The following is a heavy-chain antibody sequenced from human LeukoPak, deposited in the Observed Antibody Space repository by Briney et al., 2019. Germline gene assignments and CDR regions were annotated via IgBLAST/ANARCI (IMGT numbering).Heavy chain of an antibody. CDR2: IYYSGST. J-gene: IGHJ5*02. V-gene: IGHV4-59*01. D-gene: IGHD2-15*01. Sequence: PSEALSLTCTVSGGSISGYYWSWIRQPPGKGLEWIGNIYYSGSTNYNPSLKSRVTISVDTSKNQFSLNLSSVTAADTAVYYCTRGGGWFLHWGQGTLVTVSS. CDR1: GGSISGYY. CDR3: TRGGGWFLH.